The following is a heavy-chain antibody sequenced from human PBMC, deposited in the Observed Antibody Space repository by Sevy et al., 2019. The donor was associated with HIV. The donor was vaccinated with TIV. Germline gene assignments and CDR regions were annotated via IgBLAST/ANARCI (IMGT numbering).Heavy chain of an antibody. V-gene: IGHV3-30*18. Sequence: GGSLRLSCAASEFTFSSYGMHWVRQAPGKGLEWVAVISYDGSNKYYADSVKGRFTISRDNSKNTLYLQMNSLRAEDTAVYYCAKDLYYGSGSSALDVWGQGTTVTVSS. CDR1: EFTFSSYG. CDR2: ISYDGSNK. CDR3: AKDLYYGSGSSALDV. D-gene: IGHD3-10*01. J-gene: IGHJ6*02.